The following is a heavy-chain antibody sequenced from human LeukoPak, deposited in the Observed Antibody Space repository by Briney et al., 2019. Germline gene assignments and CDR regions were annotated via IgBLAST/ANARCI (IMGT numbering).Heavy chain of an antibody. CDR1: GFTFSDYY. D-gene: IGHD3-22*01. CDR3: ARTYYYDSSGYNWFDP. J-gene: IGHJ5*02. Sequence: PGGSLRLSCAASGFTFSDYYMSWIRQAPGKGLEWVSYISSSGSTIYYADAVKGRFTISMDNAKNSLYLKMDSLRAEDKAVYYCARTYYYDSSGYNWFDPWGQGTLVTVSS. CDR2: ISSSGSTI. V-gene: IGHV3-11*01.